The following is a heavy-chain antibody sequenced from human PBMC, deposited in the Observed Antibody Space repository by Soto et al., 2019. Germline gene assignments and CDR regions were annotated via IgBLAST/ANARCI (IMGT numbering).Heavy chain of an antibody. CDR1: QFSFSSYW. D-gene: IGHD6-13*01. CDR2: INHDGSKT. CDR3: VREPWGFSGTWYDY. V-gene: IGHV3-74*01. J-gene: IGHJ4*02. Sequence: GGSLRLSCAASQFSFSSYWMHWVRQVPGKGPAWVSRINHDGSKTEYADSVKGRFTISRDNTNNTLYLQMNSLRVEDTAMYYCVREPWGFSGTWYDYWGQGTLVTVS.